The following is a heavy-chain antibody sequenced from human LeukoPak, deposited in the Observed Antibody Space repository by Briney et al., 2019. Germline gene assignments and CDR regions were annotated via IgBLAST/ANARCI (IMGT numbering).Heavy chain of an antibody. CDR1: GGSISSSSYY. CDR2: IYYSGST. D-gene: IGHD3-22*01. Sequence: SETLSLTCTVSGGSISSSSYYWGWIRQPPGKGLEWIGSIYYSGSTYYNPSLKSRVTISVDTSKNQFSLKLSSVTAADTAVYYCARRQYYYDSSGYYPTRRAFDIWGQGTMVTVSS. CDR3: ARRQYYYDSSGYYPTRRAFDI. V-gene: IGHV4-39*07. J-gene: IGHJ3*02.